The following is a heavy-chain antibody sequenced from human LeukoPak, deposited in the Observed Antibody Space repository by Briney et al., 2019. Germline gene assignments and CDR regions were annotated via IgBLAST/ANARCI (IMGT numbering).Heavy chain of an antibody. J-gene: IGHJ6*03. Sequence: GGSLRLSCAASGFTFSSYAMQWVRQAPGRGLEYVSAISSNGGSTYYANSVKGRFTISRDNSKNTLYLQMGSLRAEDMAVYYCARSRGTHYYYYYMDVWGKGTTVTVSS. CDR1: GFTFSSYA. V-gene: IGHV3-64*01. D-gene: IGHD2-15*01. CDR3: ARSRGTHYYYYYMDV. CDR2: ISSNGGST.